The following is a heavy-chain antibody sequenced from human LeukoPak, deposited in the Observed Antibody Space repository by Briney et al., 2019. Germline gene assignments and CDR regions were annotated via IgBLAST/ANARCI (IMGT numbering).Heavy chain of an antibody. CDR1: GYTFTSYG. D-gene: IGHD4/OR15-4a*01. CDR2: ISAYNGNT. CDR3: ARDYLWGFTDAFDI. J-gene: IGHJ3*02. V-gene: IGHV1-18*01. Sequence: ASVKVSCKASGYTFTSYGISWVRQAPGQGLEWIGWISAYNGNTNYAQKLQGRVTMTTDTSTSTAYMELRSLRSDDTAVYYCARDYLWGFTDAFDIWGQGTMVTVSS.